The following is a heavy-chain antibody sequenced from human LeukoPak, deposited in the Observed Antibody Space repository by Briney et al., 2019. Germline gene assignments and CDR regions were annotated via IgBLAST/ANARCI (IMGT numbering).Heavy chain of an antibody. Sequence: SVKVSCKASGYTFTSYYMHGVPQPPGQGLEWMGIITPSGGSTSYAQKYQGSVTMTRNTSTTTVDMELSSLRSEDTAVYYCARPSDSSGYYYNYWGQGTLVTVSS. CDR3: ARPSDSSGYYYNY. CDR1: GYTFTSYY. J-gene: IGHJ4*02. D-gene: IGHD3-22*01. CDR2: ITPSGGST. V-gene: IGHV1-46*01.